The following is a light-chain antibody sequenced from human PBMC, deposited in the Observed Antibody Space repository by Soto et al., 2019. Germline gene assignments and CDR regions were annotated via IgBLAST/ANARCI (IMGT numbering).Light chain of an antibody. CDR1: RSISGW. V-gene: IGKV1-5*03. J-gene: IGKJ1*01. CDR2: RSS. Sequence: PMTHSPSTLTASVGERVIITCRASRSISGWLAWYQQKPGKAPKLLIYRSSTLESGVPSRFSGSGSGTEFTLTINSLQPDDFATYYCHQYNRYSQTSAQGTKADIK. CDR3: HQYNRYSQT.